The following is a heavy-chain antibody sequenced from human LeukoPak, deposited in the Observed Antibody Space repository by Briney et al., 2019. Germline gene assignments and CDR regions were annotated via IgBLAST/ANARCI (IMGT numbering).Heavy chain of an antibody. D-gene: IGHD3-22*01. CDR3: ARQENNGYYYDSPYYFDY. V-gene: IGHV5-51*01. Sequence: GESLQISCKGSGYIFTSYWIGWGRQLPGKGLEWMGIIYPGDSDTRYSPSFQGQVTISADKSISTAYLQWSSLKASDTAMYYCARQENNGYYYDSPYYFDYWGQGTLVTVSS. CDR1: GYIFTSYW. CDR2: IYPGDSDT. J-gene: IGHJ4*02.